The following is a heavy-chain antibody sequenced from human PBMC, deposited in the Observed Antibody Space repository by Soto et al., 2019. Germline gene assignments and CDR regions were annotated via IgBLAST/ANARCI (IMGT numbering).Heavy chain of an antibody. D-gene: IGHD4-17*01. J-gene: IGHJ4*02. CDR2: IYYSGST. Sequence: PSETLSLTCTVSGGSISSGGYYWSWIRQHPGKGLEWIGYIYYSGSTYYNPSLKSRVTISVDTSKNQFSLKLSSVTAADTAVYYCARVTYGEGFDYWGQGTLVTVSS. CDR3: ARVTYGEGFDY. CDR1: GGSISSGGYY. V-gene: IGHV4-31*03.